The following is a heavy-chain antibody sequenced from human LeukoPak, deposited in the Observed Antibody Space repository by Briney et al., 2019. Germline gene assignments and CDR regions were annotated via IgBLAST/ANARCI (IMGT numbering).Heavy chain of an antibody. CDR1: GFTFSSYA. CDR3: AIEYLTGIDV. CDR2: VSGSGGST. J-gene: IGHJ6*02. D-gene: IGHD2-8*01. Sequence: GGSLRLSCAASGFTFSSYAMSWVRQAPGKGLEWVSGVSGSGGSTYYADSVKGRFTISRDNSKNTLYLQMNSMRADDRAVYCWAIEYLTGIDVWGQETTVTVSS. V-gene: IGHV3-23*01.